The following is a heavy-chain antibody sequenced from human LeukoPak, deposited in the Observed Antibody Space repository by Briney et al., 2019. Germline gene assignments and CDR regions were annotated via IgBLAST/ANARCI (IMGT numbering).Heavy chain of an antibody. Sequence: ASVKVSCKASGYTFTSYDINWVRQATGQGLEWMGWMNPNSGNTGYAQKFQGRVTMTRNTSISTAYMELSSLRSEDTAVYYCARGYDSSGYPTYGWFDPWGQGTLVTVSS. J-gene: IGHJ5*02. D-gene: IGHD3-22*01. CDR3: ARGYDSSGYPTYGWFDP. V-gene: IGHV1-8*01. CDR2: MNPNSGNT. CDR1: GYTFTSYD.